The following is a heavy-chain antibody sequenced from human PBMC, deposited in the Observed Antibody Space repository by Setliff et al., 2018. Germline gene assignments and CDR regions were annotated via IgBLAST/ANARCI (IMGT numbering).Heavy chain of an antibody. Sequence: NPGGSLRLSCAASGFTFSSYAMNWVRQAPGKGLEWVSSISSSSDYIYYADSVRGRFTISRDNAKNSLYLQMNSLRAEDTAVYYCAVLCDISGYYYHDAFDIWGQGTMVTVSS. V-gene: IGHV3-21*01. CDR1: GFTFSSYA. CDR3: AVLCDISGYYYHDAFDI. J-gene: IGHJ3*02. D-gene: IGHD3-22*01. CDR2: ISSSSDYI.